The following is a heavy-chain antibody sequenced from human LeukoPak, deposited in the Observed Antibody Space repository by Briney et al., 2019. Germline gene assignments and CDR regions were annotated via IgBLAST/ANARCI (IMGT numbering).Heavy chain of an antibody. D-gene: IGHD3-3*01. J-gene: IGHJ5*02. CDR3: ARAPYITIFGVVIPLHGFDP. CDR2: IYYSGST. CDR1: GGSISSYY. V-gene: IGHV4-59*01. Sequence: SETLSLTCTVSGGSISSYYWSWIRQPPGKGLEWIGYIYYSGSTNYNPSLKSRVTISVDTSKNQFSLKLSSVTAADTAVYYCARAPYITIFGVVIPLHGFDPWGQGTLVTVSS.